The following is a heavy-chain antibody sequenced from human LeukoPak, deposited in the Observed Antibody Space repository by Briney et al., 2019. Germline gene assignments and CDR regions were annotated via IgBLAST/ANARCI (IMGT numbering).Heavy chain of an antibody. J-gene: IGHJ3*02. CDR1: GGTFSSYA. D-gene: IGHD1-26*01. Sequence: ASVKVSCKASGGTFSSYAISWVRQAPGQGLEWMGWISAYNGNTNYAQKLQGRVTMTTDTSTSTAYMELRSLRSDDTAVYYCATVGRHGAFDIWGQGTMVTVSS. CDR3: ATVGRHGAFDI. CDR2: ISAYNGNT. V-gene: IGHV1-18*01.